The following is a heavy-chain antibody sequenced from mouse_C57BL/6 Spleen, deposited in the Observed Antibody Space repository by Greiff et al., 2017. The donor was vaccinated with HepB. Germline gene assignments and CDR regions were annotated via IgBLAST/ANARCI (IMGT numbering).Heavy chain of an antibody. CDR3: ARVRFGSSQGYFDV. V-gene: IGHV1-85*01. CDR2: IYPRDGST. D-gene: IGHD1-1*01. Sequence: QVQLQQSGPELVKPGASVKLSCKASGYTFTSYDINWVKQRPGQGLEWIGWIYPRDGSTKYNEKFKGKAPLTEDTSSSTAYMELHSLTSEDSAVYFCARVRFGSSQGYFDVWGTGTTVTVSS. J-gene: IGHJ1*03. CDR1: GYTFTSYD.